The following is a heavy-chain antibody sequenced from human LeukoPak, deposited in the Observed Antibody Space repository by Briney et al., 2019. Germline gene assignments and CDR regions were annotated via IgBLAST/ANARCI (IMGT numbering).Heavy chain of an antibody. CDR2: IWYDGSTK. V-gene: IGHV3-33*06. Sequence: HPGRSLRLSCAAAGFTFCNYGMHWVRQAPGKGLEWVAVIWYDGSTKYYADSVKGRFTISRDNSKNTLYLQMNSLRAEDTAVYYCAKIRFLEEGLFDIWGQGTMVTVSS. CDR3: AKIRFLEEGLFDI. CDR1: GFTFCNYG. J-gene: IGHJ3*02. D-gene: IGHD3-3*01.